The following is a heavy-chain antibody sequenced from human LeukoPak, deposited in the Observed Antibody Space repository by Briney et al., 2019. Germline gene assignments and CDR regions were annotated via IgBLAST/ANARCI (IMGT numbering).Heavy chain of an antibody. V-gene: IGHV3-23*01. D-gene: IGHD3-10*01. Sequence: GGSLRLSCAASGFTFSSYAMTWLRQAPGKGLEWVSSISGSGGSTYYADSVKGRFTISRDNSKKTLYLQMNSLRAEDTAVYYCASVRDYYGSDYWGQGTLVTVSS. CDR2: ISGSGGST. CDR1: GFTFSSYA. J-gene: IGHJ4*02. CDR3: ASVRDYYGSDY.